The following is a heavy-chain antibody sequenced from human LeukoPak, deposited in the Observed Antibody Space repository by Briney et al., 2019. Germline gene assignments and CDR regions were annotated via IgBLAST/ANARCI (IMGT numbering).Heavy chain of an antibody. Sequence: GGSLRLSCAASGFSFSSYWMHWVRQAPGTGLVWVSRIKSDGSTTNYADFVKGRFTISRDNAKNTLYLQMNSLRAEDTAVYYCAKDRGSGRVRGVIINYWGQGTLVTVSS. V-gene: IGHV3-74*01. CDR2: IKSDGSTT. CDR3: AKDRGSGRVRGVIINY. D-gene: IGHD3-10*01. J-gene: IGHJ4*02. CDR1: GFSFSSYW.